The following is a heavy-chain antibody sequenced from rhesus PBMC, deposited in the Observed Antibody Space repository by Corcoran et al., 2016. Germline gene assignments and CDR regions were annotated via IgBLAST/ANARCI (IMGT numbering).Heavy chain of an antibody. J-gene: IGHJ3*01. V-gene: IGHV3-178*01. CDR3: ARDRDHDYGSSYSDAFDF. D-gene: IGHD4-29*01. CDR2: ISNGGGST. CDR1: GFTFSDYY. Sequence: EVQLVESGGGWAKPGGSLRLSCAASGFTFSDYYMDWVRQASGKGLEVFSRISNGGGSTWYADSVKSRFTISRENAKNTLYLQMDGLRAEDTAVYYCARDRDHDYGSSYSDAFDFWGQGLRVTVSS.